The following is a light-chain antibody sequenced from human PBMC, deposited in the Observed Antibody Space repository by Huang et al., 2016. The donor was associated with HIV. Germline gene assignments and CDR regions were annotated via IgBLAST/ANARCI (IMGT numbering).Light chain of an antibody. CDR3: QQFNDYPLT. Sequence: AIQLTQSPSSLSASVGDRVTITCRASQGISSALACYQQKPGKAPKLLIYDASSLESGVPSRFSGSGSGTDVTLTISSLQPEDFATYYCQQFNDYPLTFGGGTKVGIK. V-gene: IGKV1-13*01. CDR2: DAS. CDR1: QGISSA. J-gene: IGKJ4*01.